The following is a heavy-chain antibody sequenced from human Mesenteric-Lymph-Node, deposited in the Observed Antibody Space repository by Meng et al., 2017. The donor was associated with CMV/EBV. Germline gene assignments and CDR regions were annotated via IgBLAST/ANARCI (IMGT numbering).Heavy chain of an antibody. CDR2: ISGSGDST. Sequence: GESLKTSCAASGFTFSSYGMSWVRQAPGKGLEWVSGISGSGDSTYYADSVKGRFTISRDNSKYTLYLQMNSLRGEDTAVYYCAKDRSAYYSYGMDVWGQGTTVTVSS. V-gene: IGHV3-23*01. CDR3: AKDRSAYYSYGMDV. D-gene: IGHD1-26*01. CDR1: GFTFSSYG. J-gene: IGHJ6*02.